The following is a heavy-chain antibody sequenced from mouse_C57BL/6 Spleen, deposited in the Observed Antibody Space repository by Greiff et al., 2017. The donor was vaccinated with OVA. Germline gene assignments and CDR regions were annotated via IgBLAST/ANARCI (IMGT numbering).Heavy chain of an antibody. J-gene: IGHJ2*01. V-gene: IGHV1-50*01. CDR2: IDPSDSYT. D-gene: IGHD2-4*01. CDR1: GYTFTSYW. Sequence: QVQLQQPGAELVKPGASVKLSCKASGYTFTSYWMQWVKQRPGQGLEWIGEIDPSDSYTNYNQKFKGKATLTVDTSSSTAYMQLSSLTSEDAAVYYCARGRDDYDAFDYWGQGTTLTVSS. CDR3: ARGRDDYDAFDY.